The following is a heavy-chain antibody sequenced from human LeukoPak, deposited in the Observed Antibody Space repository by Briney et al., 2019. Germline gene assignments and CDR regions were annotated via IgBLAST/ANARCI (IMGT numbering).Heavy chain of an antibody. J-gene: IGHJ4*02. V-gene: IGHV3-53*01. CDR3: ARGALYDFWSGYKYYFDY. D-gene: IGHD3-3*01. Sequence: PGGSLRLSCAASGFTVSSNYMSWVRQAPGKGLEWVSVIYSGGSTYYADSVKGRFTISRDNSKNTLYLQMNSLRAEDTAVYYCARGALYDFWSGYKYYFDYWGQGTLVTVSS. CDR2: IYSGGST. CDR1: GFTVSSNY.